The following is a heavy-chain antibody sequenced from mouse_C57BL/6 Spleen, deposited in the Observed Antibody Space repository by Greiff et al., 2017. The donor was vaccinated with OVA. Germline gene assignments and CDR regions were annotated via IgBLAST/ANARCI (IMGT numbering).Heavy chain of an antibody. CDR1: GYSITSGYY. J-gene: IGHJ2*01. CDR3: ARGGLGNFDY. D-gene: IGHD4-1*01. CDR2: ISYDGSN. Sequence: DVKLQESGPGLVKPSQSLSLTCSVTGYSITSGYYWNWIRQFPGNKLEWMGYISYDGSNNYNPSLKNRISITRDTSKNQFFLKLNSVTTEDTATYYCARGGLGNFDYWGQGTTLTVSS. V-gene: IGHV3-6*01.